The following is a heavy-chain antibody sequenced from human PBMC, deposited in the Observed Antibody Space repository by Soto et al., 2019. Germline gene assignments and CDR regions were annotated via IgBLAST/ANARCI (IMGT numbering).Heavy chain of an antibody. Sequence: ASVKVSCKASGYTFISYGIDWVRQATGQGLEWMGWMNPNSGNTGYAQKFQGRVTMTRNTSISTAYMELSSLRSEDTAVYYCAREYDYDFWSGYFSYYYMDVWGKGTTVTVSS. CDR1: GYTFISYG. V-gene: IGHV1-8*01. CDR3: AREYDYDFWSGYFSYYYMDV. D-gene: IGHD3-3*01. CDR2: MNPNSGNT. J-gene: IGHJ6*03.